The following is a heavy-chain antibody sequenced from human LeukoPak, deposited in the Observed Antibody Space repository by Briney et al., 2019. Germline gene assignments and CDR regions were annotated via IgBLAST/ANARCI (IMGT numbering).Heavy chain of an antibody. Sequence: SGESLKISCKGSGSRFTDYRIGWVRQMAGKGLEWMGIIYPRDSDTRYSPSFQGQVTISADRSISTAYLQWSSLKASDTAIYYCARHIVTGTSSFYAFDLWGQGTMVTVSS. CDR1: GSRFTDYR. D-gene: IGHD1-7*01. V-gene: IGHV5-51*01. J-gene: IGHJ3*01. CDR2: IYPRDSDT. CDR3: ARHIVTGTSSFYAFDL.